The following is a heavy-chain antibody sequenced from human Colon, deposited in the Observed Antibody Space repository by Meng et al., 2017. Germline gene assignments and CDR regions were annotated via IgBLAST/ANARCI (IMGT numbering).Heavy chain of an antibody. CDR3: AAPTIGGGDVIHLHY. V-gene: IGHV3-7*01. CDR2: IKQDGTDQ. D-gene: IGHD3-16*01. Sequence: GGSLRPSCVASGFTFSNYWMNWVRQAPGKGLEWVANIKQDGTDQKYVDSVKGRFTISRDNARSSLYLQMNSLRFKDTAVYYCAAPTIGGGDVIHLHYWGQGTLVTVSS. CDR1: GFTFSNYW. J-gene: IGHJ4*02.